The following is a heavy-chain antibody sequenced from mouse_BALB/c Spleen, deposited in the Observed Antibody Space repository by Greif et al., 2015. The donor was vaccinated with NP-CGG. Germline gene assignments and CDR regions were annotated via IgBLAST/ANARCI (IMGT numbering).Heavy chain of an antibody. D-gene: IGHD2-4*01. V-gene: IGHV1-87*01. CDR2: IYPGDGDT. J-gene: IGHJ2*01. CDR3: ARYYYDYDDYFDY. CDR1: GYTFTSYW. Sequence: VQLQESGAELARPGASVKLSCKASGYTFTSYWMQWVKQRPGQGLEWIGAIYPGDGDTRYTQKFKGKATLTADKSSSTAYMQLSSLASEDSAVYYCARYYYDYDDYFDYCGQGTTLTVSS.